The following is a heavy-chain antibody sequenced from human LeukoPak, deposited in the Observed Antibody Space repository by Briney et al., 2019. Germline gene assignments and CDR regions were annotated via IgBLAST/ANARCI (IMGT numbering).Heavy chain of an antibody. CDR1: GGSISSSSYF. Sequence: SETLSLTCTVSGGSISSSSYFWGWIRQPPGKGLEWIGSIYYSGSTYYNPSLKSRVTISVDTSKNQFSLKLSSVTAADTAVYYCARWEDAYFDYWGQGTLVTVSS. CDR3: ARWEDAYFDY. D-gene: IGHD1-26*01. CDR2: IYYSGST. V-gene: IGHV4-39*07. J-gene: IGHJ4*02.